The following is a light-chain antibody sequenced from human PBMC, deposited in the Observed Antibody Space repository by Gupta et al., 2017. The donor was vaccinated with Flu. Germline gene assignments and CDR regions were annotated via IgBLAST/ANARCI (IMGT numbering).Light chain of an antibody. Sequence: SVTISSTGTSSDVGDYDYVYWYPHHPDKPHKLMIYDVSQRPAGVPDRFSASKSGNTASLTVSGLQAEEEADYYCCSYAGSNNWVFGGGTKLTVL. V-gene: IGLV2-8*01. CDR1: SSDVGDYDY. CDR3: CSYAGSNNWV. CDR2: DVS. J-gene: IGLJ3*02.